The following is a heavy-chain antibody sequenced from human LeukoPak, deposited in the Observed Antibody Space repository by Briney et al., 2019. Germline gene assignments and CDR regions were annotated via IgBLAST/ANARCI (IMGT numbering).Heavy chain of an antibody. Sequence: GRSVRVSCAASGFTFSSNVMHWVRQAPGKGLEWLAVISYDGGNKYYADSVKGRFTISRDNSKNTLYLQMNSLRAEETAVYYCAKGGYCSSTSCYDRAFDMWGQGTMVTVSS. CDR2: ISYDGGNK. D-gene: IGHD2-2*01. CDR1: GFTFSSNV. J-gene: IGHJ3*02. CDR3: AKGGYCSSTSCYDRAFDM. V-gene: IGHV3-30*18.